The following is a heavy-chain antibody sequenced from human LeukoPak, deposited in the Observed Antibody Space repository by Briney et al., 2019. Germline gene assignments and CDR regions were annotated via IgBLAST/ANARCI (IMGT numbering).Heavy chain of an antibody. CDR1: GYTFTGYY. D-gene: IGHD2-15*01. V-gene: IGHV1-2*02. Sequence: ASVKVSCKASGYTFTGYYMHWVRQAPGQGLEWMGWINPSSGGTNYAQKFQGRVTMTRDTSISTAYMELSRLRSDDTAVYYCARLACSGGSCYLVAAFDYWGQGTLVTVSS. CDR3: ARLACSGGSCYLVAAFDY. J-gene: IGHJ4*02. CDR2: INPSSGGT.